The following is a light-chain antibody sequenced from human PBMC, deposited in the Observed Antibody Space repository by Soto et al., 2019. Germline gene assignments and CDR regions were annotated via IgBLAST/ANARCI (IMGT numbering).Light chain of an antibody. CDR2: EGS. J-gene: IGLJ1*01. V-gene: IGLV2-23*01. CDR3: CSYAAGSAPYV. CDR1: SSDVGTYNL. Sequence: QSVPTQPASVSGSPGQSITISCTGTSSDVGTYNLVSWYQQHPGKAPKLMLYEGSKRPSGVSNRFSGSNSGNTASLTISGLQAEDEADYYCCSYAAGSAPYVFGTGTKVTVL.